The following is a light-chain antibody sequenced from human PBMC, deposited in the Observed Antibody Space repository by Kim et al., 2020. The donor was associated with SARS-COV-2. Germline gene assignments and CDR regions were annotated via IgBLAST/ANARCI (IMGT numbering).Light chain of an antibody. CDR2: SAS. V-gene: IGKV3-20*01. Sequence: EIVLTQSPGTLSLSPGERATLPCRASQGVSSSHLAWYQQKPGQAPRLIIYSASRRATGIPDRFSGSGSGTDFTLTISRLEPEDFAVYYCQQYGNSPPNTFGQGTKLEI. J-gene: IGKJ2*01. CDR3: QQYGNSPPNT. CDR1: QGVSSSH.